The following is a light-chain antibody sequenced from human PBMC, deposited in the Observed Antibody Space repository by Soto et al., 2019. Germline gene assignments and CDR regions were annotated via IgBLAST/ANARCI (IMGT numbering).Light chain of an antibody. Sequence: QSALTQPASVSGSPGQSITISCTGTSSDVGAYNYISWYQQHPGKVPKLLIYEVNNRPSGVSNRFYGSKSGNTASLTISGLQAEDEADYYCSSFTTSSTRIFGGGTKVTVL. CDR2: EVN. CDR1: SSDVGAYNY. V-gene: IGLV2-14*01. J-gene: IGLJ2*01. CDR3: SSFTTSSTRI.